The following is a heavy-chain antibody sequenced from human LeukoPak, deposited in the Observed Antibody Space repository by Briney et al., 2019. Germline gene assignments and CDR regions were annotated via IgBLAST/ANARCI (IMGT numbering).Heavy chain of an antibody. D-gene: IGHD6-6*01. CDR1: GGSFSGYY. CDR2: INHSGST. J-gene: IGHJ4*02. V-gene: IGHV4-34*01. CDR3: ARGGIAARPIVYFDY. Sequence: SETLSLTCAVYGGSFSGYYWSWIRQPPGKGLEWIGEINHSGSTNYNPSLKSRVTISVDTSKNQFSLKLSSVTAADTAVYYCARGGIAARPIVYFDYWGQGTLVTVSS.